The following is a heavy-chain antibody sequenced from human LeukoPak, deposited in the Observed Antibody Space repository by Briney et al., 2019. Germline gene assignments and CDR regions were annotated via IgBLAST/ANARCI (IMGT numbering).Heavy chain of an antibody. CDR2: IGSSGTTR. D-gene: IGHD6-19*01. CDR1: GFTFSSYA. J-gene: IGHJ4*02. Sequence: GGSLRLSCAASGFTFSSYAMSWVRQAPGKGLEWVSNIGSSGTTRYYADSVKGRFSISRDNAKNSLYLQMNSLRVEDTGVYYCALLAVASDFDYWGQGALVTVSS. CDR3: ALLAVASDFDY. V-gene: IGHV3-48*03.